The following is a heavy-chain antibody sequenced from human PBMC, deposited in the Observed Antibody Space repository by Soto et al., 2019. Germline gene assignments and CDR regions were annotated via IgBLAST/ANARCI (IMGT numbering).Heavy chain of an antibody. V-gene: IGHV3-7*01. D-gene: IGHD1-26*01. J-gene: IGHJ4*02. CDR1: GFTFGNYW. CDR2: ISEDGSVK. Sequence: EVQLVESGGGVVQPGGSLRLSCAASGFTFGNYWVTWVRQAPGRGLEWVANISEDGSVKGYVDSVKGRFTISRDNAKNSLILEMNSLRAEDTAVYYCARDMPKGACYLESWGPGTLVSVPS. CDR3: ARDMPKGACYLES.